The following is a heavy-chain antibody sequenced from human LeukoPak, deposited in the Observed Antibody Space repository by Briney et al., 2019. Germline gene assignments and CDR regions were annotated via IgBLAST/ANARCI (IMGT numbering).Heavy chain of an antibody. CDR1: GFTFGTSA. Sequence: GGSLSHSCAASGFTFGTSAMSWVRQAPGKGLEWVSSIGDHGVYTYYGDSVKGRFTISRDDSKRTLYLRMDSLRVDDSAIYYCAKAPTVTTFGYWGQGILVTVSS. CDR3: AKAPTVTTFGY. D-gene: IGHD4-17*01. CDR2: IGDHGVYT. J-gene: IGHJ4*02. V-gene: IGHV3-23*01.